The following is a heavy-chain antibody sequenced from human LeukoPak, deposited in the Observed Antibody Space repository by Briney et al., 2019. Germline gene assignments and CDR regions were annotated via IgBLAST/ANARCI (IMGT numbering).Heavy chain of an antibody. CDR3: ARHYDCTRSNCARSENWYFDL. Sequence: SETLSLTCTVSGGSISSYYWSWIRQPPGKGLEWIGYIYYSGSTNYNPSLKSRVTISVDTSKNQFFLKLSSVTAADTAVYYCARHYDCTRSNCARSENWYFDLWGRGTLVTVSS. CDR1: GGSISSYY. D-gene: IGHD2-8*01. CDR2: IYYSGST. J-gene: IGHJ2*01. V-gene: IGHV4-59*08.